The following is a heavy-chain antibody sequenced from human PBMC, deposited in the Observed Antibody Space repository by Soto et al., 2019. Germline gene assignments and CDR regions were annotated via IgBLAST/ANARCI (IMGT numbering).Heavy chain of an antibody. D-gene: IGHD3-16*01. Sequence: ASVKVSCKVSGYTLTELSMHWVRQAPGKGLEWMGGFDPEDGETIYAQKFQGRVTMTEDTSTDTANMELSSLRSEDTAVYYCAMDTYLLGVWPRYALDIWGQGTMVTVSS. CDR1: GYTLTELS. V-gene: IGHV1-24*01. CDR3: AMDTYLLGVWPRYALDI. J-gene: IGHJ3*02. CDR2: FDPEDGET.